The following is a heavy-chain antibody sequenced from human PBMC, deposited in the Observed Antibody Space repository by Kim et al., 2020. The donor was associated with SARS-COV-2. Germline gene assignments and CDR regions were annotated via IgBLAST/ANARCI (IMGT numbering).Heavy chain of an antibody. V-gene: IGHV3-23*01. J-gene: IGHJ4*02. CDR3: AKMGGNYWIAAAGTGLLDY. D-gene: IGHD6-13*01. Sequence: RFTIDRDNSKNTLYLQMNSLRAEDTAVYYCAKMGGNYWIAAAGTGLLDYWGQGTLVTVSS.